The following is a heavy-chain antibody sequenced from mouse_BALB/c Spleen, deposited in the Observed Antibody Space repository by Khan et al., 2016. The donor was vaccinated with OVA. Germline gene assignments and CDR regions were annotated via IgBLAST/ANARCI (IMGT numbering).Heavy chain of an antibody. CDR2: IWSDGST. CDR1: GFSLTSYG. J-gene: IGHJ4*01. V-gene: IGHV2-6*02. CDR3: ARGGFYAMDY. Sequence: QVQLKESGPGLVAPSQSLSITCTVSGFSLTSYGVHRVRQPPGKGLEWLVVIWSDGSTTYNSAIKSRLSISKDNSKSPVFLKMNSLQTDDTAMYYCARGGFYAMDYWGQGTSVTFSS.